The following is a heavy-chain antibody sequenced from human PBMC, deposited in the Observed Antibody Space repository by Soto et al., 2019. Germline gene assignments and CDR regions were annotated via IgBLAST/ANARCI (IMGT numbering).Heavy chain of an antibody. Sequence: QVQLVQSGAEVKKPGASVKVSCKASGYTFTSYYMHWVRQAPGQGLEWMGIINPSGGSTSYAQKFQGRVTMARGTSPSTVYMELGGLRSEDTAVYYCAGDIPRRAVAGGKGGGMDVWGQGTTVTVSS. D-gene: IGHD6-19*01. J-gene: IGHJ6*02. V-gene: IGHV1-46*01. CDR2: INPSGGST. CDR1: GYTFTSYY. CDR3: AGDIPRRAVAGGKGGGMDV.